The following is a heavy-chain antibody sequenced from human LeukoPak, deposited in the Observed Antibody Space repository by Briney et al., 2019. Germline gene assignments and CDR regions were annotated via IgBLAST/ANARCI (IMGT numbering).Heavy chain of an antibody. D-gene: IGHD6-19*01. V-gene: IGHV1-18*01. CDR2: ISAYNGNT. CDR1: GYSFTIYG. Sequence: ASVKVSCKASGYSFTIYGISWVRQAPGQGLEWMGWISAYNGNTNYAQKVQGRVTMTTDTSTSTAYMELRSLRSDDTAVYYCARRSVAARRGAPAWYFDYWGQGTLVTVSS. CDR3: ARRSVAARRGAPAWYFDY. J-gene: IGHJ4*02.